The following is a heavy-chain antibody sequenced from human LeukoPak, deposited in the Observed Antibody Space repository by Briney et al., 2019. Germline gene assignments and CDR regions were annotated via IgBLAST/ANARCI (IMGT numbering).Heavy chain of an antibody. V-gene: IGHV5-51*01. Sequence: GESLKISCKGSGYSFTSYWIGWVRQVLGKGLEWMGIIYPGDSDTRYSPSFQGQVTISADKSITTAYLQWSSLKASDTAMYYCVRLNRGSAYYYYGMDVWGQGTTVTVSS. CDR1: GYSFTSYW. CDR2: IYPGDSDT. D-gene: IGHD7-27*01. CDR3: VRLNRGSAYYYYGMDV. J-gene: IGHJ6*02.